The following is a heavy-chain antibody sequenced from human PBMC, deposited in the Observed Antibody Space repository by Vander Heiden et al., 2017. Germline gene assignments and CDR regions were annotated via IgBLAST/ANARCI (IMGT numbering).Heavy chain of an antibody. D-gene: IGHD6-13*01. CDR1: GGSFSGYY. V-gene: IGHV4-34*01. Sequence: QVQLQQWGAGLLKPSETLSLTCAVYGGSFSGYYWSWIRQPPGKGLEWIGEINHSGSTNDNPSLKSRVTISVDTSKNQLSLKLSSVTAADTAVYYCARGLVRRDYWGQGTLVTVSS. CDR3: ARGLVRRDY. CDR2: INHSGST. J-gene: IGHJ4*02.